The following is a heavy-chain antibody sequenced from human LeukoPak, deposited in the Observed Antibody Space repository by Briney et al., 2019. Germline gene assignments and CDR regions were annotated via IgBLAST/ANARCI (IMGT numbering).Heavy chain of an antibody. D-gene: IGHD4-17*01. CDR3: AKVLRVYGDYVPSDY. J-gene: IGHJ4*02. CDR1: GFTFSSYG. V-gene: IGHV3-30*18. Sequence: GRSLRLSCAASGFTFSSYGMHWVRQAPGKGLEWVAVISYDGSNKYYADSVKGRFTISRDNSKNTLYLQMNSLRAEDTAVYYCAKVLRVYGDYVPSDYWGQGTLVTVSS. CDR2: ISYDGSNK.